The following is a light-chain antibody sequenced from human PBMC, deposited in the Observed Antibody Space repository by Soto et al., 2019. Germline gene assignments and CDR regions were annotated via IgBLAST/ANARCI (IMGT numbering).Light chain of an antibody. CDR1: QSVKSSY. J-gene: IGKJ2*01. Sequence: EIVLTQSPGTLSLSPGEIATLSCRASQSVKSSYIAWYQQKPGQAPRLLIYGASSRDTGIPDRFSVSGSGTDFNLTNSRLQTDDCAVSYCQQDGCSTSYTFGQ. CDR2: GAS. CDR3: QQDGCSTSYT. V-gene: IGKV3-20*01.